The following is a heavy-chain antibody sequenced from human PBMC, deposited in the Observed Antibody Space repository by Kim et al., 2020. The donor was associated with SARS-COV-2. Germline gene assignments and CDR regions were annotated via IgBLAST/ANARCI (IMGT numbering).Heavy chain of an antibody. D-gene: IGHD3-10*01. CDR1: GGTFSSYA. Sequence: SVKVSCKASGGTFSSYAISWVRQAPGQGLEWMGRIIPILGIANYAQKFQGRVTITADKSTSTAYMELSSLRSEDTAVYYCARVWFGELYNWFDPWGQGTLVTVSS. V-gene: IGHV1-69*04. J-gene: IGHJ5*02. CDR2: IIPILGIA. CDR3: ARVWFGELYNWFDP.